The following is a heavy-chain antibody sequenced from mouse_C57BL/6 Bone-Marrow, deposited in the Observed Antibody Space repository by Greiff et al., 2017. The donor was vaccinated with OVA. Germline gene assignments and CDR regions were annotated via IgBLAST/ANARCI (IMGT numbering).Heavy chain of an antibody. CDR1: GFTFSSYG. CDR2: ISSGGSYT. J-gene: IGHJ2*01. Sequence: EVQRVESGGDLVKPGGSLKLSCAASGFTFSSYGMSWVRQTPDKRLEWVATISSGGSYTYYPDSVKGRFTISSDNAKNTLYLQMSSLKSEDTAMYYCARHGVTTVVVLDYWGQGTTLTVSS. V-gene: IGHV5-6*01. D-gene: IGHD1-1*01. CDR3: ARHGVTTVVVLDY.